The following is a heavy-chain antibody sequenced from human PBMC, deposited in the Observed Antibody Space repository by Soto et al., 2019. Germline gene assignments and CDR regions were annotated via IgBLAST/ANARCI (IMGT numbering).Heavy chain of an antibody. J-gene: IGHJ4*02. V-gene: IGHV3-23*01. CDR1: EFTFSNYA. D-gene: IGHD1-26*01. Sequence: PGGSLRLSCVASEFTFSNYAMSWVRQAPGKGLEWVSGISGNGGSTYYADSVKGRFTISRDNSKNTLYLQMNSLRAEDTAVYYCANLFSGEHVDYWGQGTLVTVSS. CDR2: ISGNGGST. CDR3: ANLFSGEHVDY.